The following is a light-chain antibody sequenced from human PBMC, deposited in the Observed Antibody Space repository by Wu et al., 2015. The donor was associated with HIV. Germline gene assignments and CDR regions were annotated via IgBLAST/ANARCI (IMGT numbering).Light chain of an antibody. CDR1: QSISNW. Sequence: DIQMTQSPSTLSASVGDRVTITCRASQSISNWLAWYQQKPGKAPKLLIYKASHLEGGVPSRFSGSGSGTVFTLTISSLQPEDFATYYCQQYDSYPTFGQGTKVEMK. V-gene: IGKV1-5*03. J-gene: IGKJ1*01. CDR2: KAS. CDR3: QQYDSYPT.